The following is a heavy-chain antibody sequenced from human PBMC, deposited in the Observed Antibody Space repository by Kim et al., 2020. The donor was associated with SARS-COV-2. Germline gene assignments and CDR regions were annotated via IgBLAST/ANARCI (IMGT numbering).Heavy chain of an antibody. CDR3: ARAARPPHYYYYYAMDV. J-gene: IGHJ6*02. Sequence: VKSRITIHPDTSKNQFSLQLNSVTPEDTAVYYCARAARPPHYYYYYAMDVWGQGTTVTVSS. V-gene: IGHV6-1*01. D-gene: IGHD6-6*01.